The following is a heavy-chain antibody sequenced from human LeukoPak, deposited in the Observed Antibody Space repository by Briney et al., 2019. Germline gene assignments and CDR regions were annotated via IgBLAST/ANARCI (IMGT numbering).Heavy chain of an antibody. CDR2: IWYDGSNK. D-gene: IGHD6-19*01. J-gene: IGHJ4*02. CDR3: ASSIAVAGIDY. CDR1: GFTFSSYG. V-gene: IGHV3-33*01. Sequence: GGSLRLSCAASGFTFSSYGMHWVRQAPGKGLEWVAVIWYDGSNKYYADSVKGRFTISRDNSKNTLYLQMNSLRAEDTAVYYCASSIAVAGIDYWGQGTLVTVSS.